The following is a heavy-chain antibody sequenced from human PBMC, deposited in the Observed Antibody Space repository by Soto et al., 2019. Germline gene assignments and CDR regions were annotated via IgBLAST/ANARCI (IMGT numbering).Heavy chain of an antibody. CDR3: ARALPTDYFDY. Sequence: SETLSLTCAVSGGSISSSSYYWGWIRQPPGKGLEWIGSFYYSGSTYYNPSLKSRVTISVDTSKNKLFLKLTSVTAADTAVYYCARALPTDYFDYWGQGTLVTVS. V-gene: IGHV4-39*01. CDR2: FYYSGST. CDR1: GGSISSSSYY. J-gene: IGHJ4*02.